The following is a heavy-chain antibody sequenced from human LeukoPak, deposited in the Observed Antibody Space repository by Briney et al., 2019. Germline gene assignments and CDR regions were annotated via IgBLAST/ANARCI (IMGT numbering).Heavy chain of an antibody. Sequence: GVSLRLSCSASGFTFSSYAMHWVRQAPGKGLEYVSAVNSNGGSTYYADSVKGRFTISRDNSKNTLYLQMSSLRAEDTAVYYCVTWTGYSNDYWGLGTLVTVCS. J-gene: IGHJ4*02. D-gene: IGHD3/OR15-3a*01. CDR3: VTWTGYSNDY. CDR2: VNSNGGST. CDR1: GFTFSSYA. V-gene: IGHV3-64D*06.